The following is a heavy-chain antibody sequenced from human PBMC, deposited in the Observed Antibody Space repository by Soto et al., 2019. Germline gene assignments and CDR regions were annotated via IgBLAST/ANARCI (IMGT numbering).Heavy chain of an antibody. CDR1: GGSISSSNW. Sequence: SESLSLTCAVSGGSISSSNWWSWVRQPPGKGLEWIGEIYHSGSTNYNPSLKSRVTISVDKSKNQFSLKLSSVTAADTAVYYCARRTYYYGSGSYYFDYWGQGTLVTVSS. D-gene: IGHD3-10*01. CDR2: IYHSGST. CDR3: ARRTYYYGSGSYYFDY. V-gene: IGHV4-4*02. J-gene: IGHJ4*02.